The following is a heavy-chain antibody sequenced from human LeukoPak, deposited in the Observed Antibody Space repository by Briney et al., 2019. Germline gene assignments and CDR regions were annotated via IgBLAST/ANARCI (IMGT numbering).Heavy chain of an antibody. CDR2: IYYSGGT. J-gene: IGHJ4*02. Sequence: SETLSLTCIVSGDSISSHYWSWIRQPPGKGLEYIGYIYYSGGTDYDPSLKSRVTISLDTSKNQFSLNLTSVTAADTAVYYCARRSGVLDSRDYRYHFDFWGQGTLVTVSS. D-gene: IGHD3-22*01. CDR1: GDSISSHY. V-gene: IGHV4-59*11. CDR3: ARRSGVLDSRDYRYHFDF.